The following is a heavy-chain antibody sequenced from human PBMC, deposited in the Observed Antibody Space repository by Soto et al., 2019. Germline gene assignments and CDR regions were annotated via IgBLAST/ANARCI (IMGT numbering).Heavy chain of an antibody. CDR3: AKGKAYYDYIWGSEYYFDY. J-gene: IGHJ4*02. V-gene: IGHV3-23*01. D-gene: IGHD3-16*01. CDR1: GFTFSSYA. CDR2: ISGSGGST. Sequence: PGGSLRLSCXASGFTFSSYAMSWVRQAPGKGLEWVSGISGSGGSTSNADSVKGRFTISRNNSKKTMFLQMNSLRAEDTAVYYCAKGKAYYDYIWGSEYYFDYWGQGTLVTVSS.